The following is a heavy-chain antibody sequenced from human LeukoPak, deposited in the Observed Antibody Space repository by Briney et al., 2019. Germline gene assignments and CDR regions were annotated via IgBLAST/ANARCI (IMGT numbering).Heavy chain of an antibody. CDR2: ISNNGGST. Sequence: GGSLRLSCAASGFTFSRYSMHWVRQAPGKGLEYVSAISNNGGSTYYAKSVKGRFTISRDNSKNTLDLQMNSLRAEDTAVYYCAQGWDFFDYWGQGTLVTVSS. D-gene: IGHD1-26*01. CDR1: GFTFSRYS. V-gene: IGHV3-64*01. J-gene: IGHJ4*02. CDR3: AQGWDFFDY.